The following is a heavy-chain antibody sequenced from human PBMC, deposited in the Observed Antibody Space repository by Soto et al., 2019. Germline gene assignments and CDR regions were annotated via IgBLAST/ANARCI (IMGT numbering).Heavy chain of an antibody. CDR3: ARANNGVVPAAVAKYGMDV. CDR1: RGTFSSYA. V-gene: IGHV1-69*13. D-gene: IGHD2-2*01. CDR2: IIPIFGTA. J-gene: IGHJ6*02. Sequence: GASVNLSCKASRGTFSSYAISWVRQAPGQGLEWMGGIIPIFGTANYAQKFQGRVTITEDESTSTAYMELSSLRSEDTAVYYCARANNGVVPAAVAKYGMDVWGQGTTVSVS.